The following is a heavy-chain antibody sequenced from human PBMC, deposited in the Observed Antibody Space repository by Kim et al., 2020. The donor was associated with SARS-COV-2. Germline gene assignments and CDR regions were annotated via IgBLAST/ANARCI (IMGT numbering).Heavy chain of an antibody. J-gene: IGHJ4*02. D-gene: IGHD3-22*01. V-gene: IGHV3-23*01. CDR3: AKDHESSGWPTFDY. Sequence: ADAVKGRVTGSRDNSKNTLYLQVDSLRAEDTALYYCAKDHESSGWPTFDYWGQGALVTVSS.